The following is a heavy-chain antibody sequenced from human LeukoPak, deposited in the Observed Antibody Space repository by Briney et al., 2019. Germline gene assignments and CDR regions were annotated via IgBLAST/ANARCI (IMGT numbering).Heavy chain of an antibody. CDR2: IYSGGST. CDR3: AKGNTMYTAYYFDY. J-gene: IGHJ4*02. V-gene: IGHV3-53*01. Sequence: GGSLRLSCAASGFTVSSNYMSWVRQAPGKGLEWVSVIYSGGSTYYADSVKGRFTISRDNSKNALYLQMNSLRAEDTAVYYCAKGNTMYTAYYFDYWGQGTLVTVSS. D-gene: IGHD3-10*02. CDR1: GFTVSSNY.